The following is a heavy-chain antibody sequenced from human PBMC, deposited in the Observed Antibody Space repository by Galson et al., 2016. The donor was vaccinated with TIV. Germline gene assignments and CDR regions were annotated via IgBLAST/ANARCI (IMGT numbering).Heavy chain of an antibody. CDR2: INPNSGNT. D-gene: IGHD1-26*01. Sequence: GLEWMGWINPNSGNTGYAQKFQDRVTMTRNTSINTAYMELRGLRSEDTAVYYCARWAESGSYYDYFQQWGQGTLVTVSS. V-gene: IGHV1-8*01. J-gene: IGHJ1*01. CDR3: ARWAESGSYYDYFQQ.